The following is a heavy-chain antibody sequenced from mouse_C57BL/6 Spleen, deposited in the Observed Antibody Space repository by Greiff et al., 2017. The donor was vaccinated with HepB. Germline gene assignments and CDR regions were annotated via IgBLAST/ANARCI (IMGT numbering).Heavy chain of an antibody. CDR2: INPNNGGT. CDR1: GYTFTDYY. CDR3: ARYLITTVVATRYFDV. Sequence: EVQLQQSGPELVKPGASVKISCKASGYTFTDYYMNWVKQSHGKSLEWIGDINPNNGGTSYNQKFKGKATLTVDKSSSTAYMELRSLTSEDSAVYYCARYLITTVVATRYFDVWGTGTTVTVSS. D-gene: IGHD1-1*01. J-gene: IGHJ1*03. V-gene: IGHV1-26*01.